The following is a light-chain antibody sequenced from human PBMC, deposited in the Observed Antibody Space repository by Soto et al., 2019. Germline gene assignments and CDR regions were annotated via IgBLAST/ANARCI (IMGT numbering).Light chain of an antibody. CDR3: CSYAGSRTFV. V-gene: IGLV2-23*01. Sequence: QSVLTQPASVSGSPEQPITISCTGTSSDVGAYNLVSWYQQHPGKAPRLIIYEGSKRLSGISHRFSGSKSDNTASLTISGLRDEDEAHYHCCSYAGSRTFVFGGGTKVTVL. CDR2: EGS. J-gene: IGLJ2*01. CDR1: SSDVGAYNL.